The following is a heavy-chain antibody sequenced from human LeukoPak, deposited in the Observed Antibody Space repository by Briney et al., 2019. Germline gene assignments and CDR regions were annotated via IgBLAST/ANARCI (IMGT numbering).Heavy chain of an antibody. CDR1: GYTFTTYY. J-gene: IGHJ3*02. CDR2: INPSGGST. V-gene: IGHV1-46*01. Sequence: ASVKVSCKASGYTFTTYYMHWVRQAPGQGLEWMGIINPSGGSTRYAQKFQDRVTMTRDMSTSTVYMELSSLRSEDTAVYYCASRGGEPAAMPNDAFDMWGQGTMVTVSS. CDR3: ASRGGEPAAMPNDAFDM. D-gene: IGHD2-2*01.